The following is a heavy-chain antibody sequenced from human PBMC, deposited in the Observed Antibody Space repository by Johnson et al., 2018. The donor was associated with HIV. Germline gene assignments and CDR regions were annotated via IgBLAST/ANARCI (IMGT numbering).Heavy chain of an antibody. Sequence: VESGGGLVKPGESLRLSCAASGFTFSNAWMHWVRQAPGKWLEWVGRIKSKTDGGTTDYAAPVKGRFTISRDNAKNSLYLQMNSLRAGDTAVYYCARANRGRNDAFDIWGQGTMVTVSS. CDR3: ARANRGRNDAFDI. J-gene: IGHJ3*02. V-gene: IGHV3-15*01. CDR1: GFTFSNAW. CDR2: IKSKTDGGTT. D-gene: IGHD2-15*01.